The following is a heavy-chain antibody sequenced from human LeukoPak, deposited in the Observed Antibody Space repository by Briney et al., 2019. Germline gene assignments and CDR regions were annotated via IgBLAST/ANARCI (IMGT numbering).Heavy chain of an antibody. V-gene: IGHV3-9*01. CDR2: ISWNSGSI. D-gene: IGHD3-22*01. CDR3: AKDIGSSGYYYPDY. CDR1: GFTFDDYA. J-gene: IGHJ4*02. Sequence: PGRPLRLSCAASGFTFDDYAMHWVRQAPGKGLEWVSGISWNSGSIGYADSVKGRFTISRDNAKNSLYLQMNSLRAEDTALYYCAKDIGSSGYYYPDYWGQGTLVTVSS.